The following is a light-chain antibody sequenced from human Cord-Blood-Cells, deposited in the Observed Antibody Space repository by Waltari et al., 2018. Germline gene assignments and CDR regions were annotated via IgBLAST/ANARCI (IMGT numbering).Light chain of an antibody. CDR3: QQYGSSPPT. J-gene: IGKJ5*01. CDR1: QSVRRSH. Sequence: EIVLTPSPGTLSLSPRERATLPCRASQSVRRSHLAWYQQTPGQAPGLLIYGASRRATGIPDSFRGSGSGTDFTLTISRLEPKDFALYYCQQYGSSPPTFGQGTRLEIK. V-gene: IGKV3-20*01. CDR2: GAS.